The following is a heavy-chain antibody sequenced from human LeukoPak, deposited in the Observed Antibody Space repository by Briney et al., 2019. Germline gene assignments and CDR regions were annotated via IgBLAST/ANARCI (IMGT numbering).Heavy chain of an antibody. CDR2: IKQDGSEK. Sequence: GGSLRLSCAASGFTFSSYWMSWVRKAPGKGLEWVANIKQDGSEKYYVDSVKGRFTISRDNAKNSLYLQMNSLRAEDTAVYYCARVQVAGSEYYFDYWGQGTLVTVSS. CDR3: ARVQVAGSEYYFDY. J-gene: IGHJ4*02. D-gene: IGHD6-19*01. CDR1: GFTFSSYW. V-gene: IGHV3-7*01.